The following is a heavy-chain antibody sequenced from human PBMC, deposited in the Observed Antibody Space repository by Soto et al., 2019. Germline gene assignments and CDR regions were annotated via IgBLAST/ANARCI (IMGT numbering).Heavy chain of an antibody. V-gene: IGHV3-23*01. CDR1: GFTFSSYA. Sequence: EVQLLESGGGLVQPGGSLRLSCAASGFTFSSYAMSWVHQAPGKGLEWVSGISGSGGSRNYADSVKGRFTISRDNSKNTLYLQMNSLRAEDTAVYYCAKRELVLDYWGQGTLVTVSS. CDR3: AKRELVLDY. CDR2: ISGSGGSR. D-gene: IGHD6-13*01. J-gene: IGHJ4*02.